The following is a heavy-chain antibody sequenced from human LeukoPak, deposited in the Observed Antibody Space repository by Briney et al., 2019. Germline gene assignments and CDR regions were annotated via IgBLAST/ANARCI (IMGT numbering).Heavy chain of an antibody. CDR3: AKDWAATGRRNWFDP. Sequence: GGSLRLSCAASGFNFSGSAMHWVRQAPGKGLEWVTFIRYDGNNKYYADSVKGRFTVSRDISKNTLYLQMNSLRAEDTAVYYCAKDWAATGRRNWFDPWGQGTLVTVSS. CDR1: GFNFSGSA. CDR2: IRYDGNNK. D-gene: IGHD6-13*01. J-gene: IGHJ5*02. V-gene: IGHV3-30*02.